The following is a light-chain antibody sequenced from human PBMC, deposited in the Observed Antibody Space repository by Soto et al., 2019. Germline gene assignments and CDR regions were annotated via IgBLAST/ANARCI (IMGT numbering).Light chain of an antibody. J-gene: IGLJ3*02. CDR1: SSDVGGYNY. CDR2: EVT. V-gene: IGLV2-14*01. CDR3: SSYTTSSALGV. Sequence: QSALTQPASVSGSPGQSITISCTGTSSDVGGYNYVSWYQQYPGKAPKLMIYEVTERPSGVSNRVSGSKSGNTASLTISGLQAEDEAHYYCSSYTTSSALGVFGGGTQLT.